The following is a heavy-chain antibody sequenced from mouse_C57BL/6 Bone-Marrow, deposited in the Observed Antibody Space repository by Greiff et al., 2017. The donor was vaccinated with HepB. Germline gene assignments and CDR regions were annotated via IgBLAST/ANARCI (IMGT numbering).Heavy chain of an antibody. J-gene: IGHJ3*01. CDR2: IDPSDSYT. V-gene: IGHV1-59*01. D-gene: IGHD3-3*01. Sequence: QVQLQHPGAELVRPGTSVKLSCKASGYTFTSYWMHWVKQRPGQGLEWIGVIDPSDSYTNYNQKFKGKATLTVDTSSSTAYMQLSSLTSEDSAVYYCAREGLAWFAYWGQGTLVTVSA. CDR3: AREGLAWFAY. CDR1: GYTFTSYW.